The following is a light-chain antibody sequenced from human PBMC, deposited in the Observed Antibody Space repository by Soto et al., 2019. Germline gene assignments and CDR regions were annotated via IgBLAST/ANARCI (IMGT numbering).Light chain of an antibody. J-gene: IGKJ1*01. CDR3: QQYNNWPRT. CDR2: GAS. CDR1: QSVSSN. Sequence: EIMMTQSPATLSVSPGERATLSCRASQSVSSNLAWYQHKPGQAPRLLIYGASTRATGIPARFSGSGSGTEFTLSISSLQSEDLAVYFCQQYNNWPRTFGQGTKVEIK. V-gene: IGKV3-15*01.